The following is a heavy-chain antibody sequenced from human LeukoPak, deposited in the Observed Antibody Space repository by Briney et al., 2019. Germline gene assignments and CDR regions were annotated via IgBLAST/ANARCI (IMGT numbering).Heavy chain of an antibody. CDR3: AKDWLQYYDSSGYTFDY. CDR2: ISGSGGST. V-gene: IGHV3-23*01. Sequence: QTGRSLRLSCAASGFTFSSYAMSWVRQAPGKGLEWVSAISGSGGSTYYADSVKGRFTISRDNSKNTLYLQMNSLRAEDTAVYYCAKDWLQYYDSSGYTFDYWGQGTLVTVSS. CDR1: GFTFSSYA. J-gene: IGHJ4*02. D-gene: IGHD3-22*01.